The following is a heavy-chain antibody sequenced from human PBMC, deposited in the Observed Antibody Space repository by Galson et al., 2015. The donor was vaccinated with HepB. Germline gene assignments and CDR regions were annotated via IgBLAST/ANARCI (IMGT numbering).Heavy chain of an antibody. CDR1: GFTFSRSW. V-gene: IGHV3-74*01. CDR3: VSTDWGAPYF. Sequence: SLRLSCAASGFTFSRSWMHWVRQSPGKGLVWVARINPDASRTSYADSAKGRVTISRDNDRSTLHLQLDSQTDEDTALYVCVSTDWGAPYFWGQGTLVTVSS. J-gene: IGHJ4*02. D-gene: IGHD3-9*01. CDR2: INPDASRT.